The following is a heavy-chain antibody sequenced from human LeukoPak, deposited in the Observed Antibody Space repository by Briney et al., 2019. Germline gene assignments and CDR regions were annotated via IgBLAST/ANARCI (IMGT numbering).Heavy chain of an antibody. CDR2: ISSSGGTI. CDR3: ARGAPLVVITTAAFDI. V-gene: IGHV3-48*03. CDR1: GFTFSTYE. Sequence: GGSLRLSCAASGFTFSTYEMSWVRQAPGAGLEWVSYISSSGGTIYYADSVKGRFTISRDNAKNSLYLQMNCLRDEDTAVYYCARGAPLVVITTAAFDIWGQGTMVTVSS. D-gene: IGHD2-15*01. J-gene: IGHJ3*02.